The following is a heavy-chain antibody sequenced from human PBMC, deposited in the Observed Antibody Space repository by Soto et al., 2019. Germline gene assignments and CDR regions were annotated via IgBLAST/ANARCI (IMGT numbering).Heavy chain of an antibody. V-gene: IGHV3-30*18. D-gene: IGHD1-20*01. CDR3: AKDHDPHITGPSDL. J-gene: IGHJ5*02. CDR1: RFTFSTYG. CDR2: ISYDGSNK. Sequence: QVQLVEPGGGVVQPGRSLRLSCAASRFTFSTYGMHWVRQAPGKGLEWVSFISYDGSNKYYADSVKGRFTISRDNSKNTLYLQMNSLRVEDTAVFYCAKDHDPHITGPSDLWGQGTLVTVSS.